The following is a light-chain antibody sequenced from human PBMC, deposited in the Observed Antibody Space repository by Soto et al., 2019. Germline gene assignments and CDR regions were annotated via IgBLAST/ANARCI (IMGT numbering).Light chain of an antibody. J-gene: IGKJ4*01. CDR1: QKINTW. CDR3: QQYEISPLT. Sequence: IQMTQSPSTLSASVGDRVTITCRASQKINTWVAWYQQRPGKAPQLLIYEASSLEPGVPSRFGGSGSGTDFTLTISSLQPDAFAPSYCQQYEISPLTFGGGTHVE. CDR2: EAS. V-gene: IGKV1-5*03.